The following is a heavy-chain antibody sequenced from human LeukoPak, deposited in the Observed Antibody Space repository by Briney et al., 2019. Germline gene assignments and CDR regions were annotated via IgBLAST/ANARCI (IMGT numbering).Heavy chain of an antibody. J-gene: IGHJ4*02. CDR2: VKEEGSEQ. CDR1: GFTLSSNW. Sequence: GGSLRLSCAASGFTLSSNWMSWVRQAPGKGLEWVANVKEEGSEQYYVASVKRRFSISRDNAKNSLYLQMSSLRAEGTAVYYCARAFPWLDDYWGQGTLVTVSS. CDR3: ARAFPWLDDY. D-gene: IGHD6-19*01. V-gene: IGHV3-7*04.